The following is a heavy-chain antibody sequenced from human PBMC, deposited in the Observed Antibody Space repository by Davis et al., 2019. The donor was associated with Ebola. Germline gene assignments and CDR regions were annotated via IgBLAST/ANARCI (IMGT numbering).Heavy chain of an antibody. D-gene: IGHD2-15*01. Sequence: AASVKVSCKASGYTFTSYYMHWVRQAPGQGLEWMGIINPSGGSTSYAQKFQGRVTMTRDTSTSTVYMELSSLRSEDTAVYYWARGPPMTPPHYYYYGMDVWGQGTTVTVSS. V-gene: IGHV1-46*01. CDR3: ARGPPMTPPHYYYYGMDV. CDR1: GYTFTSYY. CDR2: INPSGGST. J-gene: IGHJ6*02.